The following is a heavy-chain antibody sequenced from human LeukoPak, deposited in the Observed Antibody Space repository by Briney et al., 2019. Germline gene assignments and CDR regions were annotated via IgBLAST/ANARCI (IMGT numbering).Heavy chain of an antibody. V-gene: IGHV3-23*01. CDR3: AKREAYYYYMDV. Sequence: GGSLRLSCAASGFTFSSYSMNWVRQAPGKGLEWVSAISGSGGSTYYADSVKGRFTISRDNSKNTLYLQMNSLRAEDTAVYYCAKREAYYYYMDVWGKGTTVTVSS. CDR1: GFTFSSYS. D-gene: IGHD1-26*01. J-gene: IGHJ6*03. CDR2: ISGSGGST.